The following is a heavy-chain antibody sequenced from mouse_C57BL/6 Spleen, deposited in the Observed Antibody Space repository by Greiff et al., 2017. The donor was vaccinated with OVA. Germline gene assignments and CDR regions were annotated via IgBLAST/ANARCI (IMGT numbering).Heavy chain of an antibody. CDR1: GFNIKDDY. Sequence: VQLQQSGAELVRPGASVKLSCTASGFNIKDDYMHWVKQRPEQGLEWIGWIDPENGDTEYASKFQGKATITADTSSNTADLPLSSLTSEDTAVYYCTGIQEWFAYWGQGTLVTVSA. CDR3: TGIQEWFAY. V-gene: IGHV14-4*01. D-gene: IGHD3-2*02. J-gene: IGHJ3*01. CDR2: IDPENGDT.